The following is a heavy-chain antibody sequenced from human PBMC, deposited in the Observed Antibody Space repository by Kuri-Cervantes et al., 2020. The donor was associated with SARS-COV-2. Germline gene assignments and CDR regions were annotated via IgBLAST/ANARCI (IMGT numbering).Heavy chain of an antibody. D-gene: IGHD3-3*01. CDR1: GSTFDNFA. CDR2: ISYDGSNK. Sequence: GESLKISCAASGSTFDNFAMHWVRQAPGKGLEWVAVISYDGSNKNYADSVKGRFTVSRDNSKNTLYLQMNSLRVEDTALYYCARDWGAIFGVATQFDYWGQGTLVTVSS. J-gene: IGHJ4*02. CDR3: ARDWGAIFGVATQFDY. V-gene: IGHV3-30-3*01.